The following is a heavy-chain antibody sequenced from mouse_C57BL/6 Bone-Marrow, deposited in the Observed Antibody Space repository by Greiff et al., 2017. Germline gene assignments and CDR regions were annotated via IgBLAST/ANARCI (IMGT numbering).Heavy chain of an antibody. CDR1: GYAFSSSW. J-gene: IGHJ3*01. CDR3: ARWLLRGFAY. Sequence: QVQLQQSGPELVKPGASVKISCKASGYAFSSSWMNWVKQRPGTGLEWIGRIYPGDGDTNYNGKLKGKATLTADKSSSTAYMQLSSLTSEDSAVYFCARWLLRGFAYWGQGTLVTVSA. CDR2: IYPGDGDT. D-gene: IGHD2-3*01. V-gene: IGHV1-82*01.